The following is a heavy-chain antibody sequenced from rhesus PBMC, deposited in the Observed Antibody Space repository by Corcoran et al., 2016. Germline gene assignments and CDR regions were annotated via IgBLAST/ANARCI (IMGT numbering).Heavy chain of an antibody. D-gene: IGHD6-31*01. CDR3: ARGACIAAADY. V-gene: IGHV2S1*01. Sequence: QVTLKESGPALVKPTQTLTLTCTFSGFSLSTSGMCVGWIRQPPGKAVEWLASISWDDDKYYRTALKSRLTISKDTSKNQVVLTRTNMDPVDTATYYCARGACIAAADYWGQGVLVTVSS. J-gene: IGHJ4*01. CDR2: ISWDDDK. CDR1: GFSLSTSGMC.